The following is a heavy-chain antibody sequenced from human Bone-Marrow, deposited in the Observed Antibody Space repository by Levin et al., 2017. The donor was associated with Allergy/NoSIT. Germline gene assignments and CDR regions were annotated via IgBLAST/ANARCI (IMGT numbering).Heavy chain of an antibody. CDR3: AADQRFFDFWSGHY. CDR2: IVVGSGNT. Sequence: KISCKTSGFTFGNSAVQWVRQARGQRLEWIGWIVVGSGNTDYAQKLQDRVTITRDMSTDTVYMELSSLRSEDTAIYYCAADQRFFDFWSGHYWGQGTQVTVSS. D-gene: IGHD3-3*01. V-gene: IGHV1-58*01. CDR1: GFTFGNSA. J-gene: IGHJ4*02.